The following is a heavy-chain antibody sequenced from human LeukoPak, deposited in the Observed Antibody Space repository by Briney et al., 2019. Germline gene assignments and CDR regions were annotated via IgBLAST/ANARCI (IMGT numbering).Heavy chain of an antibody. Sequence: SETLSLTCTISGVSISSFYWSWIRQPPGKGLEWIGSINYSGSTNYNPSLKSRVTISIDTSKNQISLKLSTVADAATAFYDYARDPIHRDDYIAAWGQGAMVSVSS. CDR3: ARDPIHRDDYIAA. D-gene: IGHD5-24*01. CDR1: GVSISSFY. CDR2: INYSGST. J-gene: IGHJ5*02. V-gene: IGHV4-59*01.